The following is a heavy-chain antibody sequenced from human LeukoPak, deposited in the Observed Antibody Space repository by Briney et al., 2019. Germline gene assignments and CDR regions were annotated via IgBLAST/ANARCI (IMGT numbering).Heavy chain of an antibody. V-gene: IGHV1-2*02. CDR3: ARERELLSGYFDY. D-gene: IGHD1-26*01. CDR2: INPNSGGT. J-gene: IGHJ4*02. Sequence: GASVKVSCKASGYTFTSYDINWVRQATGQGLEWMGWINPNSGGTNYAQKFQGRVTMTRDTSISTAYMELSRLRSDDTAVYYCARERELLSGYFDYWGQGTLVTVSS. CDR1: GYTFTSYD.